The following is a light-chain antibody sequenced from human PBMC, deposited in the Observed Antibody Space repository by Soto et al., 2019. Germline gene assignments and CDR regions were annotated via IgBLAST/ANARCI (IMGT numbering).Light chain of an antibody. J-gene: IGLJ2*01. V-gene: IGLV2-23*02. CDR1: SSDVGSYDL. CDR3: CSFVRTNGLL. Sequence: QSALTQPASVSRSPGQSITISCTGTSSDVGSYDLVSWYQHHSGKAPKIIIYEVNKRPSGISDRFSGSKSGNTASLTISGRQAEDEPDYFCCSFVRTNGLLFGGGTKLTVL. CDR2: EVN.